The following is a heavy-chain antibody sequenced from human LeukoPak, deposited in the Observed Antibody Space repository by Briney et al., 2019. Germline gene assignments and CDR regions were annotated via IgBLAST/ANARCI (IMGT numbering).Heavy chain of an antibody. V-gene: IGHV1-18*01. CDR2: ISAYNGNT. D-gene: IGHD6-13*01. Sequence: ASVKVSCKASGYTFTSYGISWVRQATGQGLEWMGWISAYNGNTNYAQKLEGRVTMTTDTSTSTAYMELSSLRSEDTAVYYCARDGGGYSSSWGSWGQGTLVTVSS. CDR1: GYTFTSYG. J-gene: IGHJ4*02. CDR3: ARDGGGYSSSWGS.